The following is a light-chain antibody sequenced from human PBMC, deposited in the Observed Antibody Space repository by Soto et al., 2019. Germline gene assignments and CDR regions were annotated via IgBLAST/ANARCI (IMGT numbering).Light chain of an antibody. CDR1: QSVSSN. Sequence: VMTQSPTTLSVSPGERATLSCRASQSVSSNLAWYQQKPGQAPRLLIYGASTRATGVPARFSGSGSATEFTLTISSLQSEDFAVYYCQQYIRWPLTFGGGTKVDIK. J-gene: IGKJ4*01. CDR3: QQYIRWPLT. CDR2: GAS. V-gene: IGKV3-15*01.